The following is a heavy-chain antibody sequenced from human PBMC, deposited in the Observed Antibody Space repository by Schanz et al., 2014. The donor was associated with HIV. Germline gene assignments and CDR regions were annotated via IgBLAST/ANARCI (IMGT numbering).Heavy chain of an antibody. CDR3: ARDHITIFLDP. J-gene: IGHJ5*02. D-gene: IGHD3-9*01. Sequence: QVQLVQSGAEVKKPGASVKVSCKASGYTFTNYGINWVRQAPGQGLEWMGWISGYIGNTNYAQNLQGRVTMTADTFTSTAYIELRSLTSDDTAVYYCARDHITIFLDPWGQGTLVTVSS. CDR1: GYTFTNYG. V-gene: IGHV1-18*01. CDR2: ISGYIGNT.